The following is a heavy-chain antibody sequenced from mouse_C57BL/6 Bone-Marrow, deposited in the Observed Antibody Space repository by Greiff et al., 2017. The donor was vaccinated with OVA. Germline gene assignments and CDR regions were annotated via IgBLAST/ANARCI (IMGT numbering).Heavy chain of an antibody. CDR1: GFTFSDAW. J-gene: IGHJ1*03. D-gene: IGHD1-1*01. Sequence: EVNLVESGGGLVQPGGSMKLSCAASGFTFSDAWMDWVRQSPEKGLEWVAEIRNKANNHATYYAESVKGRFTISRDDSKSSVYLQMNSLRAEDTGIYYCTRNYGSSYLYFDVWGTGTTVTVSS. V-gene: IGHV6-6*01. CDR3: TRNYGSSYLYFDV. CDR2: IRNKANNHAT.